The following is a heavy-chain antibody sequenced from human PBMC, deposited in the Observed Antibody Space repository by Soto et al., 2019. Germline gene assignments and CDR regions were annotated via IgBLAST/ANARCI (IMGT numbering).Heavy chain of an antibody. CDR3: AKGGRQWLVTSDFNY. CDR2: VSHDGRNT. D-gene: IGHD6-19*01. J-gene: IGHJ4*02. CDR1: GFTFSDYA. V-gene: IGHV3-30*18. Sequence: GGSLRLSCAASGFTFSDYAMHWVRQAPGKGLEWVAVVSHDGRNTHYADSVKGRFTISRDSSKNKVSLEMTSLGAEDTAVYYCAKGGRQWLVTSDFNYWGQGALGTVSS.